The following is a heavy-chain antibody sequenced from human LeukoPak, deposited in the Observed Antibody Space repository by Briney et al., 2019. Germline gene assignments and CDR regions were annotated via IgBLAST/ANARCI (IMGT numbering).Heavy chain of an antibody. Sequence: MPSETLSLTCTVSGGSISSGGYYWSWIRQHPGKGLEWIGYIYYSGSTYYNPSLKSRVTISVDTSKNQFSLKLSSVTAADTAVYYCARHLDDSSWFDPWGQGTLVTVSS. CDR1: GGSISSGGYY. CDR2: IYYSGST. V-gene: IGHV4-31*03. D-gene: IGHD3-22*01. J-gene: IGHJ5*02. CDR3: ARHLDDSSWFDP.